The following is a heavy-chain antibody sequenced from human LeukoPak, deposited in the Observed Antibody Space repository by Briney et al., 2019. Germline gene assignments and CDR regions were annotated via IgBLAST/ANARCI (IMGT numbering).Heavy chain of an antibody. CDR2: IIPISCTA. D-gene: IGHD6-19*01. CDR3: ARDPPSGWYPFDY. Sequence: SVKVSCKGSGGTFTSYAISWVRQAPRQGLEWMGRIIPISCTANYAQKFQGRVAINTDESTSTAYMELSSLRSEDTAVYYCARDPPSGWYPFDYWGQGTLVTVSS. V-gene: IGHV1-69*05. J-gene: IGHJ4*02. CDR1: GGTFTSYA.